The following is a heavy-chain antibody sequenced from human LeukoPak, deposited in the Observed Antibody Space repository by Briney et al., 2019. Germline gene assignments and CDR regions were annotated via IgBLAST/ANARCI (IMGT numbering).Heavy chain of an antibody. CDR1: GFTFSSYG. CDR3: AKDLRSTVTTLIDY. CDR2: ISYDGSNK. D-gene: IGHD4-17*01. Sequence: GRSLRLSCAASGFTFSSYGMHWVRQAPGKGLEWVAVISYDGSNKYYADSVKGRFTISRDNSKNTLYLQMNSLRAEDTAVYYCAKDLRSTVTTLIDYWGQGTLVTVSS. J-gene: IGHJ4*02. V-gene: IGHV3-30*18.